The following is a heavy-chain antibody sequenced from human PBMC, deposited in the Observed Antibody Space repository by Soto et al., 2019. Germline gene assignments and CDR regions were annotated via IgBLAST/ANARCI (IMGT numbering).Heavy chain of an antibody. CDR1: GGTFSNYA. Sequence: QVQLVQSGAEVKKPGSSVKVSCKASGGTFSNYAISWVRQAPGQGLEWMGGIVPIFGTANYAQKFQGRVTITADEHTRTADMELSSLRSEDTAIYYCAVGSVDIVPTGMKPFDPWGQGTLVSVSS. CDR3: AVGSVDIVPTGMKPFDP. V-gene: IGHV1-69*12. CDR2: IVPIFGTA. D-gene: IGHD5-12*01. J-gene: IGHJ5*02.